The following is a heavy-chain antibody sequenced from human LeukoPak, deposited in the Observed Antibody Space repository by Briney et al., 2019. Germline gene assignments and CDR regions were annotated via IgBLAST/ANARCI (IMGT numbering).Heavy chain of an antibody. Sequence: SQTLSLTCAISGDSVSSNSAAWNWIRQSPSRGLEWLGRTYYRSKWYNDYAVSVKSRITINPDTSKNQFSLQLNSVTPEDTAVYYCARAYWDLANYYYYYMDVWGKGTTVTVSS. CDR2: TYYRSKWYN. V-gene: IGHV6-1*01. CDR3: ARAYWDLANYYYYYMDV. J-gene: IGHJ6*03. CDR1: GDSVSSNSAA. D-gene: IGHD5-12*01.